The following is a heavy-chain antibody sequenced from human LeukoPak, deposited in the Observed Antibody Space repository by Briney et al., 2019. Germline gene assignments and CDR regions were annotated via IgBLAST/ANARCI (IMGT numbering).Heavy chain of an antibody. CDR3: ARDGPVVPATMSYYYGMDV. J-gene: IGHJ6*02. Sequence: GGSLRLSCAASGFTFGNNYMAWVRQAPGEGLEWVSVIYSAGSTYYADSVKGRFTIFRDNSKNTLYLQMNSLRAEDTAVYYCARDGPVVPATMSYYYGMDVWGQGTTVTVSS. D-gene: IGHD2-2*01. CDR1: GFTFGNNY. V-gene: IGHV3-53*01. CDR2: IYSAGST.